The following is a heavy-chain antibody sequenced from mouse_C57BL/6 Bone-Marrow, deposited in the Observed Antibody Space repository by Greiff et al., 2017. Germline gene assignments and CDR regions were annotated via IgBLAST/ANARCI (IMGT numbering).Heavy chain of an antibody. Sequence: VQLQQPGAELVRPGTSVKLSCKASGYTFTSYYMHWVKQRPEQGLEWIGRIDPEDGDTEYAPKFQGKATMTADTSSNTAYLQLSSLTSEDTAVYYCTGSSPSFDVWGTGPRSPSPQ. J-gene: IGHJ1*03. CDR2: IDPEDGDT. V-gene: IGHV14-1*01. D-gene: IGHD1-1*01. CDR3: TGSSPSFDV. CDR1: GYTFTSYY.